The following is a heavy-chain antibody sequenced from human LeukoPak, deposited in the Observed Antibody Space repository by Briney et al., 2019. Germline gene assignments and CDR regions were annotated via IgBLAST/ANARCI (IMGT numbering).Heavy chain of an antibody. CDR3: ARVAYCGGDCYPTFDY. D-gene: IGHD2-21*02. CDR2: IYHSGST. CDR1: GGSISSYY. V-gene: IGHV4-59*01. Sequence: SETLPLTCTVSGGSISSYYWSWIRQPPGKGLEWIGYIYHSGSTNYNPSLKSRVTISVDTSKNQFSLKLSSVTAADTAVYYCARVAYCGGDCYPTFDYWGQGTLVTVSS. J-gene: IGHJ4*02.